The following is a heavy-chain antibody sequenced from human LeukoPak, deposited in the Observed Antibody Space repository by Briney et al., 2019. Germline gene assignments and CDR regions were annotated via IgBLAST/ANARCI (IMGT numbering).Heavy chain of an antibody. V-gene: IGHV3-33*01. D-gene: IGHD5-24*01. CDR2: IWYDGSNK. J-gene: IGHJ4*02. Sequence: PGGSLRPSCAASGFTFSNYGMHWVRQAPGKGLEWVAVIWYDGSNKYYADSVKGRFTISRDNSKNTLYLQMNSLRAEDTAVYYCARTPRWLQYYYFDYWGQETLVTVSS. CDR1: GFTFSNYG. CDR3: ARTPRWLQYYYFDY.